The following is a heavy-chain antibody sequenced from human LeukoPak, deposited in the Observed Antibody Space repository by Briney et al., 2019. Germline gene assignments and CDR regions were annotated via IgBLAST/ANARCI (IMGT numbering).Heavy chain of an antibody. Sequence: GRSLRLSCAASGFTFSSYGTHWVRQAPGKGLEWVAVISYDGSNKYYADSVKGRFTISRDNSKNTLYLQMNSLRAEDTAVYYCANAYYYDSSGYYPEPGIEAFDIWGQGTMVTVSS. V-gene: IGHV3-30*18. D-gene: IGHD3-22*01. J-gene: IGHJ3*02. CDR1: GFTFSSYG. CDR3: ANAYYYDSSGYYPEPGIEAFDI. CDR2: ISYDGSNK.